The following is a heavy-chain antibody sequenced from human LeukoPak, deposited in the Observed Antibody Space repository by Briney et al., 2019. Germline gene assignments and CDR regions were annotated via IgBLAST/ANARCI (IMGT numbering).Heavy chain of an antibody. Sequence: GGSLRLSCAASGFTFSSYWMHWVRQAPGKGPVWVSRINSDGSSTSYADSVKGRFTISRDNAKNTLYLQMNSLRAEDTAVYYCARDGYIYCSGGSCYEDAFDIWGQGTMVTVSS. V-gene: IGHV3-74*01. CDR3: ARDGYIYCSGGSCYEDAFDI. J-gene: IGHJ3*02. CDR1: GFTFSSYW. CDR2: INSDGSST. D-gene: IGHD2-15*01.